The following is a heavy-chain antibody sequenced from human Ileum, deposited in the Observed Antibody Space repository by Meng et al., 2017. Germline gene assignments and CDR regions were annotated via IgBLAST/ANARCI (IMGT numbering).Heavy chain of an antibody. J-gene: IGHJ4*02. V-gene: IGHV4-4*02. CDR2: IHHSGTT. Sequence: QVQLQESGPGLVKPSGTLSLTCAVSGGSISSSIWWSWVRQPPGKGLEWIGEIHHSGTTNYSPSLKSRLTISVDKSKNQFSLKLQSVTAADTAVYFCARGVVSGSHYNTYWGQGILVTVS. CDR1: GGSISSSIW. D-gene: IGHD3-10*01. CDR3: ARGVVSGSHYNTY.